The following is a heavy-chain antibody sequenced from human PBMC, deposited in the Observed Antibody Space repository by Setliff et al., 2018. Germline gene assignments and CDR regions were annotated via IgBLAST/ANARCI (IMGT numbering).Heavy chain of an antibody. J-gene: IGHJ6*03. V-gene: IGHV4-34*01. Sequence: PSETLSLTCAVYGESFSGHYWSWIRQPPGKGLEWIGEINHSGSTNYNPSLKSWVTISVDTSKNQFSLKLSAVTAADTAVYFCAREDGPNYYYYYMDIWGKGTTVTVSS. CDR1: GESFSGHY. CDR3: AREDGPNYYYYYMDI. D-gene: IGHD2-15*01. CDR2: INHSGST.